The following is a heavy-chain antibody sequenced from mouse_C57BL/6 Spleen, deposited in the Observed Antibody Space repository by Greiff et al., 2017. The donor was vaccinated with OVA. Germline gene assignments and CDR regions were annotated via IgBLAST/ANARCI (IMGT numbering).Heavy chain of an antibody. J-gene: IGHJ4*01. CDR2: IHPNSGST. CDR1: GYTFTSYW. CDR3: ARVTYSKGDYYAMDY. D-gene: IGHD2-5*01. V-gene: IGHV1-64*01. Sequence: QVQLQQPGAELVKPGASVKLSCKASGYTFTSYWMHWVKQRPGQGLEWIGMIHPNSGSTNYNEKFKSKATLTVDKSSSTAYMQLSSLTSEDSAVYYCARVTYSKGDYYAMDYWGQGTSVTVSS.